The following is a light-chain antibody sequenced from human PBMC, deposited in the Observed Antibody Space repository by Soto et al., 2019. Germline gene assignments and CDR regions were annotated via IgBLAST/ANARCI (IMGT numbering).Light chain of an antibody. CDR1: EGVGSD. Sequence: IVMTQSPATLSVSPGERVTLSCRASEGVGSDLAWYQLRPGQAPRVLIYGASTRASGIPDRFSGSGSGTEFSLTISSLQPEDSAVYFCQQYNSFAPYSFGQGTKLEI. J-gene: IGKJ2*03. CDR3: QQYNSFAPYS. V-gene: IGKV3-15*01. CDR2: GAS.